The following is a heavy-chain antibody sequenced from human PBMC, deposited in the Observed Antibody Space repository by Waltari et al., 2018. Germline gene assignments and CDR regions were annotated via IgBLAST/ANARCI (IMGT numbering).Heavy chain of an antibody. CDR3: ASWSAPFDY. V-gene: IGHV1-2*02. Sequence: QVQLVQSGAEVKRPGASVKVSCKASGYMFTDYYMHWVRQAPGQGLEWMGWINPNNGGTNYAQKFQGRVIMTRDTSISTVYMELSSLQSDDTAIYYCASWSAPFDYWGQGTLVTVSS. D-gene: IGHD3-3*01. CDR2: INPNNGGT. CDR1: GYMFTDYY. J-gene: IGHJ4*02.